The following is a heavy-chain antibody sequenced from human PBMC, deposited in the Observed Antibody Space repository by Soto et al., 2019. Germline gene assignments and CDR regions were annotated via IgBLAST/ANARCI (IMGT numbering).Heavy chain of an antibody. Sequence: EIQLLESGGGLVQPGGSLRLSCAASDFALSSYAMSWVRQAPGKGLEWVSSISVGGERCYADSVRGRFSISRDNSRNTLYLQMNSLRAEDTAIYYCARNYYFAYWGQGTLVTVSS. V-gene: IGHV3-23*01. J-gene: IGHJ4*02. CDR3: ARNYYFAY. CDR2: ISVGGER. CDR1: DFALSSYA.